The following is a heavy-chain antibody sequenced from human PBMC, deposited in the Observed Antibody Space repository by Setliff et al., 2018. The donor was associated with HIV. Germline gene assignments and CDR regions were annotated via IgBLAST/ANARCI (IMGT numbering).Heavy chain of an antibody. CDR1: GFTFSRHW. J-gene: IGHJ5*02. D-gene: IGHD2-2*01. V-gene: IGHV3-74*01. CDR2: IKSDGSIT. CDR3: ARSSPADSYGDWDL. Sequence: LRLSCAASGFTFSRHWMHWVRQAPGKGLVWVSRIKSDGSITNYADSVKGRFTISRDNAKNTMWLQMSGLRAEDTAVYYCARSSPADSYGDWDLWGQGTLVTVSS.